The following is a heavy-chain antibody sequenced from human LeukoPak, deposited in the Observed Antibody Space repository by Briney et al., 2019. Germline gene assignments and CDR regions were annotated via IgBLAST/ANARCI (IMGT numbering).Heavy chain of an antibody. Sequence: SETLSLTCAVYGGSFSGYYWSWIRQPPGKGLEWIGEINHSGSTNYNPSLKSRVTISVDTSKNQFSLKLSSVTAADTAVYYCAILSADLTAYDYWGQGALVTVSS. D-gene: IGHD3-10*01. CDR3: AILSADLTAYDY. V-gene: IGHV4-34*01. CDR2: INHSGST. J-gene: IGHJ4*02. CDR1: GGSFSGYY.